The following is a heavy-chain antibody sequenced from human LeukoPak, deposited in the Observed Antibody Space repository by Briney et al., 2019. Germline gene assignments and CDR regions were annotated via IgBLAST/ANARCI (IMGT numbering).Heavy chain of an antibody. V-gene: IGHV1-18*01. CDR2: ISAYNGNT. D-gene: IGHD3-22*01. CDR1: GYTFTIYG. CDR3: ARYYYDSSGYNNWFDP. Sequence: GASVKVSCKASGYTFTIYGISWVRKAPGQGLEWMGWISAYNGNTNYAQKLQGRVTMTTDTSTSTAYMELRSLRSDDTAVYYCARYYYDSSGYNNWFDPWGQGTLVTVSS. J-gene: IGHJ5*02.